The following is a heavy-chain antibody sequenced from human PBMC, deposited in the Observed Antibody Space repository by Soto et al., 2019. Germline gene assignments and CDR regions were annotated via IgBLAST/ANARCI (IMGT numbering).Heavy chain of an antibody. CDR2: ISGGIGST. J-gene: IGHJ4*02. CDR1: VCSFGTYA. CDR3: AKGAERYFDY. D-gene: IGHD1-26*01. Sequence: PVGSLRLSCVSSVCSFGTYAMTCVRQVPGKGLEWVSTISGGIGSTFYADSVKGRFTISRDISKKMLFLHMNGLRGEDTGTYYCAKGAERYFDYLGRGTLVTVSS. V-gene: IGHV3-23*01.